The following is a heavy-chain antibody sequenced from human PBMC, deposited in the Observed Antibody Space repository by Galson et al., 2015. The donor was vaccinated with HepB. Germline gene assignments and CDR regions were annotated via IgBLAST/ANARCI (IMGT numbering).Heavy chain of an antibody. J-gene: IGHJ4*02. CDR3: ARTLKLDFTKYFFDN. Sequence: SETLSLTCTVSGGSIVSDDYYWGWVRQPPGQGLEWIGSVYHTGGSYNSPSLRSRVTVSIDPSRNHFSLKLRSVTAADSAIYYCARTLKLDFTKYFFDNWGQGILVTVAS. V-gene: IGHV4-39*02. D-gene: IGHD3-9*01. CDR2: VYHTGGS. CDR1: GGSIVSDDYY.